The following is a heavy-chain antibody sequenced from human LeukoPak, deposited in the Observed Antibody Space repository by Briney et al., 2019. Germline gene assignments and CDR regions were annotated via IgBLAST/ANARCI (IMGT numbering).Heavy chain of an antibody. CDR3: ARAGVRLDFDY. CDR2: IWYDGSNK. Sequence: GGSLRLSCAASGFTFSSYGMHWVRQAPGKGLEWVAVIWYDGSNKYYADSVKGRFTISRDNSKNTLYLQMNNLRAEDTAVYYCARAGVRLDFDYWGQGTLVTVSS. CDR1: GFTFSSYG. D-gene: IGHD3-3*01. J-gene: IGHJ4*02. V-gene: IGHV3-33*01.